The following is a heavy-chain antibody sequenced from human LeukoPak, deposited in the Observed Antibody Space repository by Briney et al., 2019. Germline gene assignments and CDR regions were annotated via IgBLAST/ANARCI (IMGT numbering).Heavy chain of an antibody. CDR3: ARSVGAAPFDY. CDR1: GSSISSSY. Sequence: PSETLSLTCTAAGSSISSSYWTWIRQVPGTGLEWIGYISNSGYTSYNPSLKSRVTISVDSSKNQFSLKMTSVTAVDTAVYFCARSVGAAPFDYWGQGTLVTVSS. CDR2: ISNSGYT. D-gene: IGHD2-15*01. V-gene: IGHV4-59*01. J-gene: IGHJ4*02.